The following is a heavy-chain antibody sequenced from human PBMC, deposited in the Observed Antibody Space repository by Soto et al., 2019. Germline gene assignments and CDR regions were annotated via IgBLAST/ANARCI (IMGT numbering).Heavy chain of an antibody. CDR3: ARDLLSLKPIGRGYIYVAHGCFDP. Sequence: SETLVPTLPVSGASVSSGSYYWSWIRQPPVKVLEYIGYIYYSGSTNYNPTLKSLVTISVYTSNNQFSLNLTSVTAADTAAYYCARDLLSLKPIGRGYIYVAHGCFDPWGQGTLVTVSS. V-gene: IGHV4-61*01. CDR1: GASVSSGSYY. J-gene: IGHJ5*02. D-gene: IGHD5-18*01. CDR2: IYYSGST.